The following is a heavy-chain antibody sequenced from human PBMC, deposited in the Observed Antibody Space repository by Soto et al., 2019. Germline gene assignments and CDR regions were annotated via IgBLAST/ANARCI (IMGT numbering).Heavy chain of an antibody. CDR1: GFTFSNAW. CDR3: ATWKWAHVDY. CDR2: ITEGGDRR. Sequence: PGGSLRLSCEASGFTFSNAWMRWVRQAPGPGLEWVATITEGGDRRHYADSVKGRFTISRDNSKNTVFLHMNSLRAVDTAIYGVATWKWAHVDYWGPGIPVTVSS. D-gene: IGHD1-26*01. J-gene: IGHJ4*02. V-gene: IGHV3-23*01.